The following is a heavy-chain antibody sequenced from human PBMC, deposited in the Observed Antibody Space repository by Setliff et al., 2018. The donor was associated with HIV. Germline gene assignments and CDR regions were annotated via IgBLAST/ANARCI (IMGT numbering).Heavy chain of an antibody. CDR1: GGSIISGSNY. Sequence: KASETLSLTCTVSGGSIISGSNYWSWIRQPAGKGLEWIGRIYTSGSTNYNPSPKSRVTMSVDTSKNQFSLNLNSVTAADTAVYYCVRGPHTSSWYGGYAFDIWGQGTMVTVSS. J-gene: IGHJ3*02. D-gene: IGHD6-13*01. CDR2: IYTSGST. V-gene: IGHV4-61*02. CDR3: VRGPHTSSWYGGYAFDI.